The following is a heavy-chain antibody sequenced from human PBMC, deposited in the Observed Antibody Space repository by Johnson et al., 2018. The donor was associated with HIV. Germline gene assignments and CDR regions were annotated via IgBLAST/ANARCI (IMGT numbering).Heavy chain of an antibody. V-gene: IGHV3-9*01. CDR3: ARDSLILVDGAFDI. D-gene: IGHD2-15*01. CDR2: ISWNSGSI. J-gene: IGHJ3*02. Sequence: QLVESGGGLVQPGRSLRLSCAASGFTFDDYAMHWVRQAQGKGLEWVSGISWNSGSIGYADSVQGRFTISRDNAKDALYLQMNKLRAEDTAVYYCARDSLILVDGAFDIWGQGKMVTVSS. CDR1: GFTFDDYA.